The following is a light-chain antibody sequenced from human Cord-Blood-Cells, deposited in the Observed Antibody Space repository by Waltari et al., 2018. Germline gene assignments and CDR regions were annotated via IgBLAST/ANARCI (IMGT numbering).Light chain of an antibody. CDR3: QQRSNWPT. J-gene: IGKJ4*01. CDR2: DAS. Sequence: EIVLTQFPATLSLSPGERATLSCRASQSVSSYLAWYQQKPGQAPRLLIYDASNRATGIPARFSGSGSGTYFTLTISSLEPEDFAVYYCQQRSNWPTFGGGTKVEIK. V-gene: IGKV3-11*01. CDR1: QSVSSY.